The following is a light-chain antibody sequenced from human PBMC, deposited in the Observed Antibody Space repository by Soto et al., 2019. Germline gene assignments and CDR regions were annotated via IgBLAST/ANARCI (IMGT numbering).Light chain of an antibody. Sequence: QPVLTQPPSASGTPGQRVVISCSGGSSNIGLDYLCWYQQVPGMAPKLLIYSVNQRPSGVPDRFSGSKSGTSASLAISGLQSEDEADYYCGAWDDSLNGWVFGGGTKLTVL. V-gene: IGLV1-44*01. J-gene: IGLJ3*02. CDR3: GAWDDSLNGWV. CDR1: SSNIGLDY. CDR2: SVN.